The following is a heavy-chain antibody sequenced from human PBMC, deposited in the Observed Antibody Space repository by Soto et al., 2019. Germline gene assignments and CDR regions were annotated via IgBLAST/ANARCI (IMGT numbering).Heavy chain of an antibody. J-gene: IGHJ2*01. V-gene: IGHV3-15*07. CDR1: GFTFSNAW. CDR2: IKSKTDGGTT. D-gene: IGHD1-1*01. Sequence: EVQLVESGGGLVKPGGSLRLSCAASGFTFSNAWMNWVRQAPGKGLEWGGRIKSKTDGGTTDYAAPVKGRFTISRDDSKNTLYLQMNSLKTEDTAVYYCTTLANEYGEAMRWYFDLWGRGTLVTVSS. CDR3: TTLANEYGEAMRWYFDL.